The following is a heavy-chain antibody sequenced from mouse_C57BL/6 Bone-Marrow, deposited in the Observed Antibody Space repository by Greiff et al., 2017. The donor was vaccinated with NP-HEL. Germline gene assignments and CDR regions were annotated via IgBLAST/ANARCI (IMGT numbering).Heavy chain of an antibody. CDR1: GYTFTSYW. CDR3: ARARLYDYGSSYLYAMDY. V-gene: IGHV1-69*01. Sequence: QVQLQQPGAELVMPGASVKLSCKASGYTFTSYWMHWVKQRPGQGLEWIGEIDPSDSYTNYNQKFKGKSTLTVDKSSSTAYMQLSSLTSEDSAVYYCARARLYDYGSSYLYAMDYWGQGTSVTVSS. J-gene: IGHJ4*01. D-gene: IGHD1-1*01. CDR2: IDPSDSYT.